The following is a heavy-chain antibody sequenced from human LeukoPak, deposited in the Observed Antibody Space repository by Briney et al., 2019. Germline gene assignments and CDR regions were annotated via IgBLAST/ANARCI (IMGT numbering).Heavy chain of an antibody. CDR3: AHRRDVFEAAAGSRNWFDP. J-gene: IGHJ5*02. D-gene: IGHD6-13*01. CDR1: GFSLSTSGVG. CDR2: IYWNDDK. Sequence: SGPTLVKPTQTLTLTCTFSGFSLSTSGVGVGWIRQPPGKALEWLALIYWNDDKRYSPSLKSRLTITKDTSKNQVVLTMTNMDPVDTATYYCAHRRDVFEAAAGSRNWFDPWGQGTLVTVSS. V-gene: IGHV2-5*01.